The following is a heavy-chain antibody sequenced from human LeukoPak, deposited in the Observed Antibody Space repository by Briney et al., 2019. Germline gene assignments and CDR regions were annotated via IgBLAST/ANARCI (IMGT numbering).Heavy chain of an antibody. CDR2: INHSGST. CDR1: GGSISSYY. V-gene: IGHV4-34*01. Sequence: SETLSLTCAVSGGSISSYYWSWIRQPPGKGLEWIGEINHSGSTNYNPSLKSRVTISVDTSKNQFSLKLSSVTAADTAVYYCARRRLAVTRYNWFDPWGQGALVTVSS. J-gene: IGHJ5*02. D-gene: IGHD4-17*01. CDR3: ARRRLAVTRYNWFDP.